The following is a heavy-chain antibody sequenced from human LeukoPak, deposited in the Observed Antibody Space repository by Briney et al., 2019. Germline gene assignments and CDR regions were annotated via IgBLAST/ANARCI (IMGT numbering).Heavy chain of an antibody. CDR2: IYSGGTI. J-gene: IGHJ4*02. V-gene: IGHV3-66*01. CDR3: ARDGNASGPLLLC. CDR1: GFTVSSNY. Sequence: GGSLRLSCAVSGFTVSSNYMNWVRQAPGKGLEWVSIIYSGGTIDYTDSAKGRFTISRDNSKITLFLQMNSLRAEDTAVYYCARDGNASGPLLLCWGQGTLLTVSS. D-gene: IGHD3-16*01.